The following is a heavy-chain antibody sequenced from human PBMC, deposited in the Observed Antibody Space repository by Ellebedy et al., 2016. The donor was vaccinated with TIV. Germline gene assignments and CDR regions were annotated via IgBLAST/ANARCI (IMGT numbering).Heavy chain of an antibody. J-gene: IGHJ3*02. CDR1: GGTFSSYA. CDR3: ASPDRNGSSYAFYI. CDR2: SITFFATA. Sequence: AASVKVSCKASGGTFSSYAISWVLQAPGQGLEWMGGSITFFATANYAQKFQGRVTITADESTSTAYMEMSSLRSEDTAVYYCASPDRNGSSYAFYIWGQGTMVTVSS. D-gene: IGHD3-10*01. V-gene: IGHV1-69*13.